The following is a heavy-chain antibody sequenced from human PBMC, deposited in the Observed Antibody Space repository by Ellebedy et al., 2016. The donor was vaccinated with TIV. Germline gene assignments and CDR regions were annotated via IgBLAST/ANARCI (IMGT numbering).Heavy chain of an antibody. CDR1: GGTFNNSA. J-gene: IGHJ6*02. Sequence: AASVKVSCKASGGTFNNSAISWVRQAPGQGLEWMGRIIPILGIANYAQNFQGRVTITADRSTSTVFMELSSLTSEDTAVYYCATDGIRFLAGVYEYGLDVWGQGTTVTVSS. V-gene: IGHV1-69*04. CDR2: IIPILGIA. CDR3: ATDGIRFLAGVYEYGLDV. D-gene: IGHD3-3*01.